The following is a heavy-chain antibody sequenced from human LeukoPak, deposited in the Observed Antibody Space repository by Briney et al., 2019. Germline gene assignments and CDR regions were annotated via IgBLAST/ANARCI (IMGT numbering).Heavy chain of an antibody. J-gene: IGHJ3*02. CDR2: ISSSGSTI. Sequence: GGSLRLSCAASGFTFSSYEMNWVRQAPGKGLEWVSYISSSGSTIYYADSVKGRFTISRDNAKNSLYLQMNSLRAEDTAVYYCAREIHNAFGIWGQGTMVTVSS. V-gene: IGHV3-48*03. CDR3: AREIHNAFGI. CDR1: GFTFSSYE.